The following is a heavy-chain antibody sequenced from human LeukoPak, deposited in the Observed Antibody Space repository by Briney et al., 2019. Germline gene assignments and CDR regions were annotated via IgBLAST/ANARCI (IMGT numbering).Heavy chain of an antibody. D-gene: IGHD5-12*01. J-gene: IGHJ4*02. CDR2: IYHSGST. V-gene: IGHV4-38-2*01. CDR1: GYSISSGYY. CDR3: ARDPGYVFYYFDY. Sequence: SETLSLTCAVSGYSISSGYYWGWIRQPPGKGLEWIGGIYHSGSTYYNPSLKSRVTISVDTSKNQFSLKLSSVTAADTAVYYCARDPGYVFYYFDYWGQGTLVTVSS.